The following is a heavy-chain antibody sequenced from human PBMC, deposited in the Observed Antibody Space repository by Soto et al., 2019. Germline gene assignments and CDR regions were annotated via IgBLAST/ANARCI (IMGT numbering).Heavy chain of an antibody. V-gene: IGHV5-10-1*01. Sequence: PGESLKISCKDSGYSFTTYWIIWVRQMPGRGLEWMGRIDPTDSYTRYSPSFQGHVTISVDKSISTAYLQWSSLKASDTAMYFWARGSDAVAGGCRNWGQGTQGTVSS. CDR1: GYSFTTYW. D-gene: IGHD6-19*01. CDR3: ARGSDAVAGGCRN. CDR2: IDPTDSYT. J-gene: IGHJ1*01.